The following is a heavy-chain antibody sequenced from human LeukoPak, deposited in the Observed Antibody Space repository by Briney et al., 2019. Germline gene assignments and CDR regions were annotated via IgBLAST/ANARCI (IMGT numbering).Heavy chain of an antibody. Sequence: HPGGSLRLSCAASGFTFSRYAMHWFRQAPGKGLEWVAVITYDGNNKYYADSVKGRFTISRDNSENSLYLQMNSLRTEDTAVYYCARGLLETTTSYFDYWGQGTLVTVSS. CDR1: GFTFSRYA. CDR3: ARGLLETTTSYFDY. D-gene: IGHD2/OR15-2a*01. V-gene: IGHV3-30-3*01. CDR2: ITYDGNNK. J-gene: IGHJ4*02.